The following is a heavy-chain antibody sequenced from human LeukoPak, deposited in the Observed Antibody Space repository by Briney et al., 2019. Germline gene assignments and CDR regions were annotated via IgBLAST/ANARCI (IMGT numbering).Heavy chain of an antibody. CDR1: GGSISSSSYY. CDR3: ARHVYGSGSYYFDY. V-gene: IGHV4-39*01. J-gene: IGHJ4*02. CDR2: IYYSGST. Sequence: PSETLSLTCTVSGGSISSSSYYWGWIRQPPGKGLEWIGSIYYSGSTYYNPSLKGRVTISVDTSKSQFSLKLSSVTAADTAVYYCARHVYGSGSYYFDYWGQGTLVTVSS. D-gene: IGHD3-10*01.